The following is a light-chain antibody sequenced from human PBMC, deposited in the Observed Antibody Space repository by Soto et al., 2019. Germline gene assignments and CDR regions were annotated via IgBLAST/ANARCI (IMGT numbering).Light chain of an antibody. CDR2: DAS. CDR3: QQYTNWPPIT. V-gene: IGKV3-11*01. CDR1: QSVSSY. Sequence: EIVLTQSPATLSLSPGERATLSCWSSQSVSSYLAWYQQKPGQAPRLLIYDASNRATGIPARFSGSGSGTDFTLTISSLEPEDFAVYYCQQYTNWPPITFGQGTRLEIK. J-gene: IGKJ5*01.